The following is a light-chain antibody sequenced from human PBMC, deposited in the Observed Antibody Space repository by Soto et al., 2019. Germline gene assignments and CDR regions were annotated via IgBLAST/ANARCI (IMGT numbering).Light chain of an antibody. CDR1: SSNIGAGYD. J-gene: IGLJ3*02. Sequence: QSVLTQPPSVSGAPGQRVTISCGGSSSNIGAGYDVHWYQQLPGTAPKLLIFANSNRPSGVPDRFTASKSATSASLAITGLQAEDEADYYCQSYDSSLSGWVFGGGTKLTVL. V-gene: IGLV1-40*01. CDR2: ANS. CDR3: QSYDSSLSGWV.